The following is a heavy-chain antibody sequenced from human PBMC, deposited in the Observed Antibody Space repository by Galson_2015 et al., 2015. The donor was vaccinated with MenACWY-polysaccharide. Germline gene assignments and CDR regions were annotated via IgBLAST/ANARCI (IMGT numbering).Heavy chain of an antibody. Sequence: SLRLSCAASGFAFNSYAMSWVRQAPGKGLEWVSAITISASRKYYANSVKGRFTISRDNSKITLYLQMNSLRAEDTAVYYCAKFSGCSYPYDAFDIWGQGTMVTVSS. J-gene: IGHJ3*02. D-gene: IGHD5-18*01. V-gene: IGHV3-23*01. CDR1: GFAFNSYA. CDR3: AKFSGCSYPYDAFDI. CDR2: ITISASRK.